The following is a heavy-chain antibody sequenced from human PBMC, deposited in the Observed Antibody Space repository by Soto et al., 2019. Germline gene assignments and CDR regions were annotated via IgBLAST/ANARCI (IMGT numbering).Heavy chain of an antibody. J-gene: IGHJ4*02. Sequence: LSLPCTVSGGSVSGYYWSWLRQPPGKGLEWIGYIYYSGSTNYNPSLKGRVTMSIDTSKNQFSLRLYSVTAADTAIYFCAKYRRTDAEGYTFDYWGQGALVTVSS. CDR2: IYYSGST. V-gene: IGHV4-59*02. CDR3: AKYRRTDAEGYTFDY. D-gene: IGHD2-15*01. CDR1: GGSVSGYY.